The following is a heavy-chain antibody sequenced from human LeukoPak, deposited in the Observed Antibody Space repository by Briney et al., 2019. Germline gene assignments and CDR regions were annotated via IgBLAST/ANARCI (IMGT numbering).Heavy chain of an antibody. CDR1: GFTINIYA. V-gene: IGHV3-23*01. J-gene: IGHJ3*02. Sequence: GRSLRLSCAPSGFTINIYAMTWVRQAPGKGLEWVSSITVNGGGISYADSVKGRFTISRDNSKNTLYLQMNSLRAEDTAVYYCAKDPNGDYVGAFDSWDQGTRVTVSS. D-gene: IGHD4-17*01. CDR2: ITVNGGGI. CDR3: AKDPNGDYVGAFDS.